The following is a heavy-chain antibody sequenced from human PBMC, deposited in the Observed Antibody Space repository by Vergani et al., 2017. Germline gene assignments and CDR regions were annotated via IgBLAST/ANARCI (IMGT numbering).Heavy chain of an antibody. J-gene: IGHJ3*02. D-gene: IGHD3-22*01. Sequence: EVQLLESGGGLVQPGGSLRLSCAASGFTFSSYAMSWVRQAPGKGLEWVSAISGSGGSTYYADSVKGRFTISRDNSKNTLYLQMNSLRAEDTAVYYCARSYYYYDSSGYAFDIWGQGTMVTVSS. V-gene: IGHV3-23*01. CDR1: GFTFSSYA. CDR2: ISGSGGST. CDR3: ARSYYYYDSSGYAFDI.